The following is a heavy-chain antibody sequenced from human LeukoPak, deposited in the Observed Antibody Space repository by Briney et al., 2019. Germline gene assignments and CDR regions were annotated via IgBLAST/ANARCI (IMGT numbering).Heavy chain of an antibody. V-gene: IGHV4-34*01. CDR1: VGPSVVTT. J-gene: IGHJ3*02. D-gene: IGHD2-2*01. Sequence: PSETCPSPALSMVGPSVVTTGAGSASPQGRGWSGLGEINHSGSTNYNPSLKSRVTISVDTSKNQFSLKLTSVTAADTAVYYCARGRYCSSTSCYPAAFDIWGQGTMFTVSS. CDR3: ARGRYCSSTSCYPAAFDI. CDR2: INHSGST.